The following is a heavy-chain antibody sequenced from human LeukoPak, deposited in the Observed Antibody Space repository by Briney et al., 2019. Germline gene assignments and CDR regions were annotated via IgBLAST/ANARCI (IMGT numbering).Heavy chain of an antibody. CDR3: ARAGIVGAAAGTRWFDP. Sequence: SETLSLTCTVSSGSIRNYYWSWIRQPAGKGLEWIGRIYTSGSTNYNPSLKSRVTMSVDTSKNQFSLKLSSVTAADTAVYYYARAGIVGAAAGTRWFDPWGQGTLVTVSS. D-gene: IGHD6-13*01. J-gene: IGHJ5*02. V-gene: IGHV4-4*07. CDR1: SGSIRNYY. CDR2: IYTSGST.